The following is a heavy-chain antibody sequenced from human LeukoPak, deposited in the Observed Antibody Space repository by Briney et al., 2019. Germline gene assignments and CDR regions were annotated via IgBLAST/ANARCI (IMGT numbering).Heavy chain of an antibody. CDR2: IYYSGST. CDR1: GGSISSYY. V-gene: IGHV4-59*01. D-gene: IGHD1-26*01. CDR3: ARGHPGAPFDY. Sequence: PSETLSLTCTVSGGSISSYYWSWIRQPPGKGLEWIGYIYYSGSTNYNPSLMSRVTISVDTSKNQFPLKLSSVTAADAAVYYCARGHPGAPFDYWGQGTLVTVSS. J-gene: IGHJ4*02.